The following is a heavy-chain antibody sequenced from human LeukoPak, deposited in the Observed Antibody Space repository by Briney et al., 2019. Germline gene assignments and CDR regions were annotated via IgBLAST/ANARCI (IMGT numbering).Heavy chain of an antibody. J-gene: IGHJ4*02. CDR1: GFTFSSYG. CDR2: IWYDGSNK. CDR3: ARDDIAVAGQDY. D-gene: IGHD6-19*01. Sequence: GRSLRLSCAASGFTFSSYGMHWVRQAPGKGLEWVAVIWYDGSNKYYADSVKGRFTISRDNSKNTLYLQMNSLRAEDTAVYYCARDDIAVAGQDYWGQGTLVTVSS. V-gene: IGHV3-33*01.